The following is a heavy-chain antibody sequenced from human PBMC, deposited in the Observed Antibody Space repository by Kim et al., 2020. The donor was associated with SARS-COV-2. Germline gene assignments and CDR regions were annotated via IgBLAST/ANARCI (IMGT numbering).Heavy chain of an antibody. V-gene: IGHV1-18*04. CDR2: ISAYNGNT. J-gene: IGHJ6*02. CDR1: GYTFTSYG. CDR3: ARMDLGYSNYGSLYGMDV. D-gene: IGHD4-4*01. Sequence: ASVKVSCKASGYTFTSYGISWVRQAPGQWLEWMGWISAYNGNTNYAQKLQGRVTMTTDTSTSTAYMELRSLRSDDTAVYYCARMDLGYSNYGSLYGMDVWGQGTTVTVSS.